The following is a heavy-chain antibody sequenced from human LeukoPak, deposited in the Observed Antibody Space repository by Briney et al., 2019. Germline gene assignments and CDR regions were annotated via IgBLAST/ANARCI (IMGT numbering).Heavy chain of an antibody. CDR2: ISAYNGNT. Sequence: GASVKVSCKATGYTFTSYGISWVRQAPGQGLEWMGWISAYNGNTNYAQKLQGRVTMTTDTSTSTAYMELRSLRSDDTAVYYCARGGGNWYNWNDVRNWFDPWGQGTLVTVSS. CDR1: GYTFTSYG. V-gene: IGHV1-18*01. D-gene: IGHD1-1*01. CDR3: ARGGGNWYNWNDVRNWFDP. J-gene: IGHJ5*02.